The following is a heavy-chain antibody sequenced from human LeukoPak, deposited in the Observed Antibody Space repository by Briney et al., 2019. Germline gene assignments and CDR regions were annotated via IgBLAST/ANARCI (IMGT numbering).Heavy chain of an antibody. CDR3: ARGVGEEGAFDI. CDR2: IGTAGDT. V-gene: IGHV3-13*01. D-gene: IGHD1-26*01. J-gene: IGHJ3*02. Sequence: PGGSLRLSCAASGFTFSSYDMHWVRQATGKGLEWVSAIGTAGDTYYPGSVKGRFTISRENAKNSLYLQMNSLRAGGTAVYYCARGVGEEGAFDIWGQGTMVTVSS. CDR1: GFTFSSYD.